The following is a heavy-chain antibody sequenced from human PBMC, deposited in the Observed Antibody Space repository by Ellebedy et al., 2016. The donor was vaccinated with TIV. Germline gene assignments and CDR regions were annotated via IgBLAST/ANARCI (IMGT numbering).Heavy chain of an antibody. CDR3: ATFNQYYTYLGV. V-gene: IGHV4-39*01. J-gene: IGHJ6*03. CDR2: ISNRDRT. Sequence: SETLSLTXTVSGDSISSSGDYWVWIRQPPGMGLEWIGTISNRDRTDYNPSLKSRVFILVDASKNQFFLKLTSVTAADTAVYYCATFNQYYTYLGVWGKGTTVTVSS. CDR1: GDSISSSGDY. D-gene: IGHD1-14*01.